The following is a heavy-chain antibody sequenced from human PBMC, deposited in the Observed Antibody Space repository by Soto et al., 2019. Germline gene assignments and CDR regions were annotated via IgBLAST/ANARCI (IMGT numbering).Heavy chain of an antibody. J-gene: IGHJ4*02. Sequence: SETLSLTCFVSGGSVSSTYYYWSWIRQSPGKGLEWIGYIYYSGRTDYKSSLKSRVTISLDPSKNQVSLKLNSVTAADMAVYYCARSDGRYWGQGTLVTVSS. CDR2: IYYSGRT. V-gene: IGHV4-61*01. CDR3: ARSDGRY. CDR1: GGSVSSTYYY.